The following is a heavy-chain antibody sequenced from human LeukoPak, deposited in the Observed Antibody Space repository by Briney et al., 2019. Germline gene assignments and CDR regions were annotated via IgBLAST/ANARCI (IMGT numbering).Heavy chain of an antibody. CDR1: GDSISGTTW. CDR2: IYHSGIT. J-gene: IGHJ4*02. CDR3: ARVGTAALNIVDY. V-gene: IGHV4-4*02. Sequence: PSETLSLTCAVSGDSISGTTWWTWVRQPPGKGLEWVGEIYHSGITHYNPSLGSRVNISIDTSKNHFSLYLNSVTAADTAVYFCARVGTAALNIVDYWGLGTLVTVSS. D-gene: IGHD2/OR15-2a*01.